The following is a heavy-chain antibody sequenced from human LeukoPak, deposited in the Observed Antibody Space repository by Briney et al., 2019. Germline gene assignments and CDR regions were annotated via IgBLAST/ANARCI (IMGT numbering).Heavy chain of an antibody. J-gene: IGHJ4*02. V-gene: IGHV3-23*01. Sequence: PGGSLRLSCAASGFNFRSYATTWVRQAPRKGLEWVSAMSGSGRATYYADSVKGRFTITRDNSKNTLYLQMNSLRGEDTAVYYCAKAHDNCGGDCSPLDYNDYWGQGTLVTVSS. CDR2: MSGSGRAT. CDR3: AKAHDNCGGDCSPLDYNDY. CDR1: GFNFRSYA. D-gene: IGHD2-21*02.